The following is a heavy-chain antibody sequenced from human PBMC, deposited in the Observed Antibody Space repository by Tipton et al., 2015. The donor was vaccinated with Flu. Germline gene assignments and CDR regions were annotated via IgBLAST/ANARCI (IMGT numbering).Heavy chain of an antibody. V-gene: IGHV4-61*02. D-gene: IGHD4-17*01. Sequence: TLSLTCTVSGGSISSGSYYWSWIRQPAGKGLEWIGRIYTSGSTNYNPSLKSRVTISVDTSKNQFSLKLSSVTAADAAVYYCARDRVGDYPGFDPWGQGTLVTVSS. CDR3: ARDRVGDYPGFDP. J-gene: IGHJ5*02. CDR2: IYTSGST. CDR1: GGSISSGSYY.